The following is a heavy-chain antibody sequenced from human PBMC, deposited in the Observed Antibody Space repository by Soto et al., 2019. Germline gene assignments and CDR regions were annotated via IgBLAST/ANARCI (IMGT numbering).Heavy chain of an antibody. V-gene: IGHV3-23*01. J-gene: IGHJ6*02. Sequence: GGSLRLSCAASGFTFSSYAMSWVRQAPGKGLEWVSAISGSGGSTYYADSVKGRFTISRDNSKNTLYLQMNSLRAEDTAVYYCAKALPRYTSRWYDAGEDSYYYYGLDVWGQGTTATVSS. D-gene: IGHD6-19*01. CDR2: ISGSGGST. CDR1: GFTFSSYA. CDR3: AKALPRYTSRWYDAGEDSYYYYGLDV.